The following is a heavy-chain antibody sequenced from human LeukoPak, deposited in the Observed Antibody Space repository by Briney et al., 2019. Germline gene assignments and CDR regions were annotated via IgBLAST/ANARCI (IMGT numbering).Heavy chain of an antibody. J-gene: IGHJ3*02. CDR3: ARLYSGSYYYLTPLDAFDI. CDR2: MNPNSGNT. D-gene: IGHD1-26*01. CDR1: GYTFTSYD. V-gene: IGHV1-8*01. Sequence: ASVKVSCKASGYTFTSYDINWVRQATGQGLEWMGWMNPNSGNTGYAQKFQGRVTMTRNTSISTAHMELSSLRSEDTAVYYCARLYSGSYYYLTPLDAFDIWGQGTMVTVSS.